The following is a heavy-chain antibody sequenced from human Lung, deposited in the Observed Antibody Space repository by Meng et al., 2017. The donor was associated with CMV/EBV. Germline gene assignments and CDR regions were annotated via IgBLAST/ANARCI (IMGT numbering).Heavy chain of an antibody. V-gene: IGHV1-18*01. CDR1: GYTFTSFG. CDR2: ISTSNGDT. CDR3: ARVLPEAGTSDY. Sequence: SVNVSCKPSGYTFTSFGISWVRQAPGQGLEWVGWISTSNGDTNYAQKLQGRVTLTTDTSTSTPYMEMRNLGSDDTALYYCARVLPEAGTSDYWGQGKLVTVDS. J-gene: IGHJ4*02. D-gene: IGHD6-19*01.